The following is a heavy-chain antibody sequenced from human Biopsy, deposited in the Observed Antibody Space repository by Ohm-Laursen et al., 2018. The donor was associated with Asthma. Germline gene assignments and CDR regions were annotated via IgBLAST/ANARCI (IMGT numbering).Heavy chain of an antibody. CDR2: INHSGST. V-gene: IGHV4-34*01. Sequence: GTLSLTCAVYGGSFSGYYWSWIHQPPGKGLEWIGEINHSGSTNYNPSLKSRVTISVDTSKNQFSPKLSSVTAADTAVYYCARITNDRIAAAGRYYYYGMDVWGQGTTVTVSS. CDR3: ARITNDRIAAAGRYYYYGMDV. D-gene: IGHD6-13*01. J-gene: IGHJ6*02. CDR1: GGSFSGYY.